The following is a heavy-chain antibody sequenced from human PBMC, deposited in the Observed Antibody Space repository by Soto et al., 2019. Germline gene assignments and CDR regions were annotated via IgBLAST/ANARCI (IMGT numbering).Heavy chain of an antibody. CDR3: AKALYSSSWDYYYVMDV. CDR2: ISGSGGST. J-gene: IGHJ6*02. CDR1: GFTFSSYA. D-gene: IGHD6-6*01. V-gene: IGHV3-23*01. Sequence: EVQLLESGGGLVQPGGSLRLSCAASGFTFSSYAMSWVRQAPGKGLEWVSAISGSGGSTYYADSVKGRFTISRDNSKNTLYLQMNSLRAEDTAVYYCAKALYSSSWDYYYVMDVWGQGTTVPVSS.